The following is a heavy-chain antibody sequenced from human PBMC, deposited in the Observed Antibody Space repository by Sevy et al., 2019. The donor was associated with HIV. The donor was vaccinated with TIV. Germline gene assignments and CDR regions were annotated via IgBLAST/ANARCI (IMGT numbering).Heavy chain of an antibody. CDR3: ARDFCSGGSCYSAFVY. J-gene: IGHJ4*02. Sequence: ASVKVSCKAPGYTFNNYIMYWVRQAPGQSLECVGWVNTRTGDTKYSQKFQGRVSISSDTSASTTYMEFNTLRSEDTAVYYCARDFCSGGSCYSAFVYWGQGTLVTVSS. V-gene: IGHV1-3*04. CDR1: GYTFNNYI. D-gene: IGHD2-15*01. CDR2: VNTRTGDT.